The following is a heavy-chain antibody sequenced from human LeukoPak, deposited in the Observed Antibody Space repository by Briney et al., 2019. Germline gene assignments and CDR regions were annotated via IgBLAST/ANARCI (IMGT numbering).Heavy chain of an antibody. J-gene: IGHJ6*02. CDR1: GGSISSYY. Sequence: PSETLSLTCTVSGGSISSYYWSWIRQPPGKGLEWIGYIYYSGSTNYNPSLKSRVTISVDTSKNQFSLKLGSVTAADTAVYYCARQGLHYYYGMDVWGQGTTVTVSS. CDR3: ARQGLHYYYGMDV. CDR2: IYYSGST. V-gene: IGHV4-59*08.